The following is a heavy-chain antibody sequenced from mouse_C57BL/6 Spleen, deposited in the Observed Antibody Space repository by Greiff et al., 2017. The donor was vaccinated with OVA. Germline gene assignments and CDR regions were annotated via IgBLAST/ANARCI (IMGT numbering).Heavy chain of an antibody. J-gene: IGHJ4*01. D-gene: IGHD1-1*01. CDR2: IYPGSGST. CDR1: GYTFTSYW. V-gene: IGHV1-55*01. Sequence: QVQLKESGAELVKPGASVKMSCKASGYTFTSYWITWVKQRPGQGLEWIGDIYPGSGSTNYNEKFKSKATLTVDTSSSTAYMQLSSLTSEDSAVYYCAKPVVATDYYAMDYWGQGTSVTVSS. CDR3: AKPVVATDYYAMDY.